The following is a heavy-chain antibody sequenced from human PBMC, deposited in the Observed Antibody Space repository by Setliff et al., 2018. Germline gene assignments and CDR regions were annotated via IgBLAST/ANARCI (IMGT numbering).Heavy chain of an antibody. D-gene: IGHD2-8*01. V-gene: IGHV3-7*03. CDR3: ARVSSPGANSVYRSIDY. J-gene: IGHJ4*02. CDR1: GFTFSSHW. Sequence: LRLSCEGSGFTFSSHWMTWVRQAPGKGLEWVANIKYDGSDKHYVDSVKGRFTISRDNAKNSLYLQMNSLRAEDTAVYYCARVSSPGANSVYRSIDYWGQGTLVTVSS. CDR2: IKYDGSDK.